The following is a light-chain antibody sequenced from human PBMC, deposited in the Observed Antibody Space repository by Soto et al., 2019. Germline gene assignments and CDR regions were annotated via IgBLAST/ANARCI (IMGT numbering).Light chain of an antibody. V-gene: IGKV2-28*01. J-gene: IGKJ3*01. CDR1: QSLLRSDGYNY. Sequence: DIVMTQSPLSLPVTPGEPASISCRSSQSLLRSDGYNYLDWYLQKPGQSPQLLIYLGSTRAPGVPDRFSGSGSGTNFQLKISRVEAEDIGVYSCLHALRIPPIFPFGPGTNVELK. CDR2: LGS. CDR3: LHALRIPPIFP.